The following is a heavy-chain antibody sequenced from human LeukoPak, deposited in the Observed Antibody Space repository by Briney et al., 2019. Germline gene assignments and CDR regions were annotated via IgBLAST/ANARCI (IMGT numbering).Heavy chain of an antibody. D-gene: IGHD6-13*01. CDR3: ARDSSSWEYYFDY. CDR1: GFTFSSYA. J-gene: IGHJ4*02. Sequence: PGRSLRLSCAASGFTFSSYAMHWVRQAPGKGLEWGAVISYDGSNKYYADSVKGRFTISRDNSKNTLYLQMNSLRAEDTAVYYCARDSSSWEYYFDYWGQGTLVTVSS. CDR2: ISYDGSNK. V-gene: IGHV3-30*04.